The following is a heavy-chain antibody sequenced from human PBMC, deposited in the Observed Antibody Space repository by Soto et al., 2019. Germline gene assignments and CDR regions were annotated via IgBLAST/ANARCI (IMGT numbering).Heavy chain of an antibody. Sequence: PSETLSLTCTVSGGSITNSYWSWIRQPPGRRLEWIGYIYYSGSTNYNPSLKSRVTISVDTSKNQFSLNLRSVTAADTAVCYCANYRRGWFDPWGQGTLVTVSS. D-gene: IGHD3-10*01. CDR3: ANYRRGWFDP. CDR2: IYYSGST. J-gene: IGHJ5*02. CDR1: GGSITNSY. V-gene: IGHV4-59*01.